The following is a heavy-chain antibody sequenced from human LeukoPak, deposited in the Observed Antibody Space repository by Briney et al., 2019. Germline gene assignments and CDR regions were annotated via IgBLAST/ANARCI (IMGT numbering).Heavy chain of an antibody. CDR1: GFTFTNNA. J-gene: IGHJ4*02. D-gene: IGHD3-3*01. CDR3: AKGLSLEWS. Sequence: PGGSLRLSCAASGFTFTNNAMTWVRQPPGKGLQWVSTIRGPGGGGTTYYADSVKGRFSISRDNSKNTLYLQMNSLRAEDTAVYYCAKGLSLEWSGGQGTLVTVSS. V-gene: IGHV3-23*01. CDR2: IRGPGGGGTT.